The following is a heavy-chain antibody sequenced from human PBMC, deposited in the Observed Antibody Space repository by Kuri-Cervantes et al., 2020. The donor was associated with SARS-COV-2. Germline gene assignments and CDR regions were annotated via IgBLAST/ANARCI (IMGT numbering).Heavy chain of an antibody. CDR2: IYSGGST. CDR3: ARIREYYDSSGYYYHDAFDI. Sequence: GESLKISCAASGFTVSSNYMSWVRQAPGKGLEWVSLIYSGGSTYYADSVKGRFTISRDNSKNTLYLQMNNLRAEDTAVYYCARIREYYDSSGYYYHDAFDIWGQGTMVTVSS. J-gene: IGHJ3*02. V-gene: IGHV3-66*01. CDR1: GFTVSSNY. D-gene: IGHD3-22*01.